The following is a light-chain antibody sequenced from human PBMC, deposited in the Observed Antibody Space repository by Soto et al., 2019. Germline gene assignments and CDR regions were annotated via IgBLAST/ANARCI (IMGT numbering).Light chain of an antibody. Sequence: QSALTQPASVSGSPGQSITISCTGSSSDVGGFNYVSWYQQHPGNAPKLLIYEVSNRPSGVSGRFSASKSGNTASLTISGLQAEDEADYYCCSYAGSYTLYVFGTGTKVTVL. CDR2: EVS. CDR1: SSDVGGFNY. J-gene: IGLJ1*01. CDR3: CSYAGSYTLYV. V-gene: IGLV2-14*03.